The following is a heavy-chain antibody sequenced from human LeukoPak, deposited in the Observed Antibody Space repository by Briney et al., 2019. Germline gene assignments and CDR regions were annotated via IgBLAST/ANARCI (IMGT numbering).Heavy chain of an antibody. J-gene: IGHJ4*02. CDR1: GYTFTDYS. CDR3: ARNTYYYGSSAGTFDF. Sequence: ASVKVSCKASGYTFTDYSMHWVRQAPGQGLEWMGWINPNSGGTNYAQKFQGRVTMTRDTSISTAYMELSRLRSDDTAVFYCARNTYYYGSSAGTFDFWGQGTLVTVSS. CDR2: INPNSGGT. V-gene: IGHV1-2*02. D-gene: IGHD3-22*01.